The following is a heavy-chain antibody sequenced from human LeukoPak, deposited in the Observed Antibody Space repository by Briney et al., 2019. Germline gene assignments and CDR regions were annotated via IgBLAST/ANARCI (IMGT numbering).Heavy chain of an antibody. CDR3: ARDPGTRWCMLVLDY. Sequence: ASVKVSCKASGYTFTGYYMHWVRQAPGQGLEWMGWINPNSGGTNYAQKFQGRVTMTRDTSISTAYMELSRLRSDDTAVYYCARDPGTRWCMLVLDYWGQGTLVTVSS. D-gene: IGHD2-8*01. CDR1: GYTFTGYY. CDR2: INPNSGGT. J-gene: IGHJ4*02. V-gene: IGHV1-2*02.